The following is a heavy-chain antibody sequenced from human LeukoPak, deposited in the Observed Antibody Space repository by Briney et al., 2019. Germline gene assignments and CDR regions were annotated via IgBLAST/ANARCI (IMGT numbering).Heavy chain of an antibody. Sequence: GGSLRLSCAASGFTFSSYAMSRVRQAPGKGLEWVSGLSASGGLTYYADSVKGRFTISRDNSKNTLYLQMNSLRADDTAVYYCAKGGSSYSEMDYWGQGTLVTVSS. CDR1: GFTFSSYA. V-gene: IGHV3-23*01. J-gene: IGHJ4*02. CDR2: LSASGGLT. D-gene: IGHD4-11*01. CDR3: AKGGSSYSEMDY.